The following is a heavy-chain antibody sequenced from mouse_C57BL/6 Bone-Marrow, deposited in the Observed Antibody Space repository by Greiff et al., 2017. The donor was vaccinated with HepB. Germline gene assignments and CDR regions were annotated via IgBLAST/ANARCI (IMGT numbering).Heavy chain of an antibody. Sequence: VQLQQSGPELVKPGASVKMSCKASGYTFTDYNMHWVKQSHGKSLEWIGYINPNNGGTSYNQKFKGKATLTVNKSSSSAYMELRSLTSEDSAVYYCAREAYYSNYVAMDYWGQGTSVTVSS. J-gene: IGHJ4*01. CDR1: GYTFTDYN. V-gene: IGHV1-22*01. CDR2: INPNNGGT. D-gene: IGHD2-5*01. CDR3: AREAYYSNYVAMDY.